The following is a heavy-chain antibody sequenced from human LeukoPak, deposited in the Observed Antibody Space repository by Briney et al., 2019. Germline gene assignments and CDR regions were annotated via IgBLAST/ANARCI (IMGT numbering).Heavy chain of an antibody. CDR3: ARRGNCSSTSCQFDP. CDR1: GGSFSSYA. Sequence: SVKVSCKASGGSFSSYAISWVRQAPGQGLEWMGRIIPILGIANYAQKFQGRVTITADKSTSTAYMELSSLRSEDTAVYYCARRGNCSSTSCQFDPWGQGTLVTVSS. V-gene: IGHV1-69*04. CDR2: IIPILGIA. D-gene: IGHD2-2*01. J-gene: IGHJ5*02.